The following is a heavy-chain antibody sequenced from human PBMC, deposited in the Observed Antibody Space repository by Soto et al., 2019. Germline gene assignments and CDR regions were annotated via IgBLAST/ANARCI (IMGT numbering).Heavy chain of an antibody. J-gene: IGHJ4*02. CDR2: INHSGST. V-gene: IGHV4-34*01. CDR3: ARKGSRIAAAAYYFDY. Sequence: QVQLQQWGAGLLKTSETLSLTCAVYGGSFSGYYWSWIRQPPGKGLEWIGEINHSGSTNYNPSLKSRVTISVDTSKNQFSLKLSSVTAADTAVYYCARKGSRIAAAAYYFDYWGQGTLVTVSS. D-gene: IGHD6-13*01. CDR1: GGSFSGYY.